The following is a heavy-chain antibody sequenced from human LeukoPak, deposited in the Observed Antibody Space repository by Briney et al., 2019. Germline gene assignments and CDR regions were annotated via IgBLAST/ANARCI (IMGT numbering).Heavy chain of an antibody. D-gene: IGHD6-13*01. CDR2: VTYDGNRQ. CDR3: AKGELGGSSSWYLEYYFDY. V-gene: IGHV3-30-3*01. J-gene: IGHJ4*02. CDR1: GLNFSNYA. Sequence: GGSLRLSCVASGLNFSNYAMHWVRQAPGKGPEWVAVVTYDGNRQYYADSVKGRVTISRDNSKNTVYLQMNSLRGEDSAVYYCAKGELGGSSSWYLEYYFDYWGQGTLVTVSS.